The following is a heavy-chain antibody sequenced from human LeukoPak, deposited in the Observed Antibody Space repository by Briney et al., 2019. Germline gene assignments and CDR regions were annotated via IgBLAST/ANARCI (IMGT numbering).Heavy chain of an antibody. V-gene: IGHV4-31*03. CDR1: GGSISSGGYY. CDR2: IYYSGST. Sequence: SETLSLTCTVSGGSISSGGYYWSWIRQHPGKGLEWIGYIYYSGSTYYNPSLKSRVTISVDTSKNQFSLKLSSVTAADTAAYYCARGPVVGYFDYWGQGTLVTVSS. D-gene: IGHD2-15*01. J-gene: IGHJ4*02. CDR3: ARGPVVGYFDY.